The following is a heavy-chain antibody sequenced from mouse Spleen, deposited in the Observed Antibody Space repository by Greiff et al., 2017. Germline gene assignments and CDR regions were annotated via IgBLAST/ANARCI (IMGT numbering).Heavy chain of an antibody. J-gene: IGHJ4*01. D-gene: IGHD2-14*01. CDR3: ANAGRYDGAMDY. CDR1: GYTFTDYY. CDR2: INPNNGGT. V-gene: IGHV1-26*01. Sequence: EVQLQQSGPELVKPGASVKISCKASGYTFTDYYMNWVKQSHGKSLEWIGDINPNNGGTSYNQKFKGKATLTVDKSSSTAYMELRSLTSEDSAVYYCANAGRYDGAMDYWGQGTSVTVSS.